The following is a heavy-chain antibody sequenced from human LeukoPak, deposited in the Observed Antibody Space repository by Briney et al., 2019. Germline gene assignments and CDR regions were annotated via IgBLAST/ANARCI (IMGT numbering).Heavy chain of an antibody. J-gene: IGHJ4*02. CDR1: GGSISSGSYY. D-gene: IGHD6-19*01. Sequence: PSETLSLTCTVSGGSISSGSYYWTWIRQPAGKGLEWIGHLYTSGTTSYNPSLQSRVTISADTSKHQSSLRLTSVPAADTAVYYCARAGGSVGWYGTIDSWGQGTLVTVSP. V-gene: IGHV4-61*09. CDR3: ARAGGSVGWYGTIDS. CDR2: LYTSGTT.